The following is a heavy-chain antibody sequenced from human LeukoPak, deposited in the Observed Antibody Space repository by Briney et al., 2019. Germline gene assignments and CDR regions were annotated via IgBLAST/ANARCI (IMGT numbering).Heavy chain of an antibody. CDR3: ARHGTISSESYFDY. D-gene: IGHD1-14*01. Sequence: SETLSLTCSVSGGSVSSYYWSWIRQSPGKGLEWIGYIHNSGRTNYNPSLKSRVTGFFDTSKNQVSLRLSSVTAADTAVYDCARHGTISSESYFDYWGQGALVTVSS. CDR2: IHNSGRT. V-gene: IGHV4-59*08. J-gene: IGHJ4*02. CDR1: GGSVSSYY.